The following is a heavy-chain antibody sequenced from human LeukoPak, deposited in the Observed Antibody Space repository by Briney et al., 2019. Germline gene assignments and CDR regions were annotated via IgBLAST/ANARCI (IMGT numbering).Heavy chain of an antibody. CDR3: ARGWKVAVAGRRDYYYGMDV. J-gene: IGHJ6*02. CDR1: GYTFTSFD. D-gene: IGHD6-19*01. V-gene: IGHV1-8*01. CDR2: MNPNSGNT. Sequence: ASVKVSCKASGYTFTSFDINWVRQATGQGLEWMGWMNPNSGNTGYAQKFQGRVTMTRNTSISTACMELSSLRSEDTAVYYCARGWKVAVAGRRDYYYGMDVWGQGTTVTVSS.